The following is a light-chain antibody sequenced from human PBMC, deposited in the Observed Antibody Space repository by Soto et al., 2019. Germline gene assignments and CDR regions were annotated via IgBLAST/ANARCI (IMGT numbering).Light chain of an antibody. CDR2: DAS. Sequence: EGVLAQSPATLSFSLGERATLSCGASQSVSSSYLAWYQQKPGQAPRLLIYDASNRATGIPARFSGSGSGTDFTLTISSLQPEDVATYYCQKYNSAPWTFGQGTKVDIK. CDR3: QKYNSAPWT. V-gene: IGKV3D-20*02. CDR1: QSVSSSY. J-gene: IGKJ1*01.